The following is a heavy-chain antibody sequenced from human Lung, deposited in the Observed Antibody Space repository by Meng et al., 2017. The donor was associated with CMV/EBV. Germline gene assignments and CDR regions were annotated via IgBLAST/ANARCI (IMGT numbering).Heavy chain of an antibody. J-gene: IGHJ6*02. CDR3: AKWIGGSNYYGMDV. CDR2: IWYDGSNT. CDR1: GFTFSSYG. V-gene: IGHV3-33*06. D-gene: IGHD2-15*01. Sequence: SXKISXAASGFTFSSYGMHWVRQAPGKGLEWVAVIWYDGSNTYYADSVKGRFTISRDNSKNTLYLQMNSLRAEDTAVYYCAKWIGGSNYYGMDVWGQGTXVTVSS.